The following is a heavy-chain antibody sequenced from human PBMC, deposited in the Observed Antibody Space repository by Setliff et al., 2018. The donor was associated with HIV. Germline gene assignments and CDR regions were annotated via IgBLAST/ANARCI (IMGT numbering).Heavy chain of an antibody. V-gene: IGHV3-23*01. Sequence: GGSLRLSCAASGFTFSSYGMSWVRQAPGKGLEWVSIISGGGDSTYYADSVKGRFTISRDNAKNTLYLQMNSLRAEDTAVYYCARGKIVVVPAAMRPFDYWGQGTLVTVSS. D-gene: IGHD2-2*01. CDR2: ISGGGDST. J-gene: IGHJ4*02. CDR3: ARGKIVVVPAAMRPFDY. CDR1: GFTFSSYG.